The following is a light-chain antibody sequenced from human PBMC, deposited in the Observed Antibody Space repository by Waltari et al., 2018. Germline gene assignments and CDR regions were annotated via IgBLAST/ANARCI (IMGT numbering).Light chain of an antibody. CDR3: MQALQMPDT. CDR1: QSLLHSHGYNY. J-gene: IGKJ5*01. V-gene: IGKV2-28*01. Sequence: DIVMTQSPLSLAVTPGEPASISCRSSQSLLHSHGYNYLDWYRQKPGQSPQLLLYLGSRRASGVHDRFSGSGSGTDFTLEISSVEAEDVGVYYCMQALQMPDTFGQGTRLEI. CDR2: LGS.